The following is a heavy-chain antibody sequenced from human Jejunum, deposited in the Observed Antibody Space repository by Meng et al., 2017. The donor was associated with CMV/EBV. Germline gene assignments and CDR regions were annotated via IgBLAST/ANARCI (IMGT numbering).Heavy chain of an antibody. D-gene: IGHD2-2*01. J-gene: IGHJ3*01. CDR1: FTGYH. CDR2: INPNTGDT. CDR3: AKSKWACSSTSCYAFDV. V-gene: IGHV1-2*02. Sequence: FTGYHIYWIRQATGQGLECMGWINPNTGDTNYAQKFQDTVTMTRDTSVSTAYMELSRLRSDDTAIYYCAKSKWACSSTSCYAFDVWGQGTLVTVSS.